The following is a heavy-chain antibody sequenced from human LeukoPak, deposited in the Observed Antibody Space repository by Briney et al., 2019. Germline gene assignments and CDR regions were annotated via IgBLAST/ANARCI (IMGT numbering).Heavy chain of an antibody. CDR2: INPNSGGT. Sequence: ASVKVSCKASGYTFTGYYMHWVRQAPGQGLEWMGWINPNSGGTNYAQKFQGRVTMTRDTSISTAYMELSRLRSDDTAVYYCARGLMVATIGGNDFWGQGTLVTVSS. J-gene: IGHJ4*02. D-gene: IGHD5-12*01. CDR3: ARGLMVATIGGNDF. CDR1: GYTFTGYY. V-gene: IGHV1-2*02.